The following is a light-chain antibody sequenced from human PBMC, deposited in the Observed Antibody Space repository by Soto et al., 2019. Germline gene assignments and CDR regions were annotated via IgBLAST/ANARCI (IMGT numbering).Light chain of an antibody. CDR2: GAS. CDR1: QRVSSN. J-gene: IGKJ1*01. CDR3: QQYSNWPAWT. Sequence: EIVMTQSPATLSVSPGERATLSCRASQRVSSNLAWYQQKPGQAPRLLSYGASTRATGIPDRFSGSGSGTEFILTIISLQSEDSAVYYCQQYSNWPAWTFGPGTKVEIK. V-gene: IGKV3-15*01.